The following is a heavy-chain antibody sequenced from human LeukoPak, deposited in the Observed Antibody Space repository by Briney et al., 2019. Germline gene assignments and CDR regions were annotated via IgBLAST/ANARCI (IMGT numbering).Heavy chain of an antibody. Sequence: SVKVSCKASGGTFSSYAISWVRQAPGQGLEWMGGIIPIFGTADYAQKFQGRVTITADKSTSTAYMELSSLRSEDTAVYYCAGYRTYCSGGSCYSFVWFDPWGQGTLVTVSS. CDR3: AGYRTYCSGGSCYSFVWFDP. CDR2: IIPIFGTA. J-gene: IGHJ5*02. V-gene: IGHV1-69*06. CDR1: GGTFSSYA. D-gene: IGHD2-15*01.